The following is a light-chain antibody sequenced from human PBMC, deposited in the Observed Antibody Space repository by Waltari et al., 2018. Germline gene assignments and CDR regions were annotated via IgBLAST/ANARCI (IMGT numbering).Light chain of an antibody. Sequence: DIQMTQSPSTLSASVGARVTITCRAGQGISSWLAWYQQKPGKAPKLLIYTASSLESGVPSRFIGSGSGTEFTLTISSLQPDDFATYYCQQYNSYSPSWTFGQGTKVEIK. CDR3: QQYNSYSPSWT. J-gene: IGKJ1*01. CDR2: TAS. CDR1: QGISSW. V-gene: IGKV1-5*03.